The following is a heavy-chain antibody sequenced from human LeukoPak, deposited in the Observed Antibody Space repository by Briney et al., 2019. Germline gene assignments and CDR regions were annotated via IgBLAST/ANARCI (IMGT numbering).Heavy chain of an antibody. CDR3: ARPGNMYSSSWYEFDY. J-gene: IGHJ4*02. CDR2: IYHSGST. Sequence: SETLSLTCAVSGGSISSSNWWSWVRQPPGKGLEWIGEIYHSGSTNYNPSLKSRVTISVDKSKNQFSLKLSSVTAADTAVYYCARPGNMYSSSWYEFDYWGQGTLVTVSS. V-gene: IGHV4-4*02. CDR1: GGSISSSNW. D-gene: IGHD6-13*01.